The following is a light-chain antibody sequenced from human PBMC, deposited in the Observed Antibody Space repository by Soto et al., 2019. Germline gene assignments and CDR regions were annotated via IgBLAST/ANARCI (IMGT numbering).Light chain of an antibody. CDR2: DAS. CDR3: QHYGSSPT. V-gene: IGKV3-20*01. CDR1: QSVSSY. Sequence: EIVLTQSPATLSLSPGERATLSCRASQSVSSYLAWYQQKPGQAPRLLIYDASNRATGIPARFSGSGSGTDFTLTISRLEPEDFAVYYCQHYGSSPTFGQGTKVDIK. J-gene: IGKJ1*01.